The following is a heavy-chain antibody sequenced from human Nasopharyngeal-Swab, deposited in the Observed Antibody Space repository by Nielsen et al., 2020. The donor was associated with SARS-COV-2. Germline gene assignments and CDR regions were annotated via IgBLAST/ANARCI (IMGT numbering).Heavy chain of an antibody. CDR3: VRGFRTRSFPSTYYYYHMDV. V-gene: IGHV4-34*01. CDR1: GGSFSENY. D-gene: IGHD2/OR15-2a*01. J-gene: IGHJ6*03. Sequence: LRLSCAVYGGSFSENYWNWVRQSPGKGLEWIGEISHSGATNYKSSLRSRVIMSVDTTKNQFSLELRSVTAADTAVYYCVRGFRTRSFPSTYYYYHMDVWGQGTTVTVSS. CDR2: ISHSGAT.